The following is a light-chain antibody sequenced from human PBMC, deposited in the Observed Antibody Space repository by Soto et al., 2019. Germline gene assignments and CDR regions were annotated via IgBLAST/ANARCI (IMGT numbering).Light chain of an antibody. CDR1: SSIIWGNS. V-gene: IGLV2-14*01. CDR3: SPYTSSSTYV. Sequence: SVMTQPPSVSAAPGQKVTISCSGSSSIIWGNSVSWYQQLPGTAPKLMIYEVSNRPSGISNRFSGSKSGNTASLAISGLQAEDEADYYCSPYTSSSTYVFGTGTKVTVL. J-gene: IGLJ1*01. CDR2: EVS.